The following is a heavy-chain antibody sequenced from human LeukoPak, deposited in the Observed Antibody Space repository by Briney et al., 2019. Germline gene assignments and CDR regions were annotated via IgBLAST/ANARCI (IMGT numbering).Heavy chain of an antibody. CDR1: GFIFSTYE. V-gene: IGHV3-48*03. Sequence: PGGSLRLSCAASGFIFSTYEMNWVRQAPGKGLEWVSYISSSGSTRYHADSVKGRFTISRDNAKNSLYLQMNSLRAEDTAVYYCAKVLWFGTSPLGYWGQGTLVTVSS. CDR2: ISSSGSTR. D-gene: IGHD3-10*01. CDR3: AKVLWFGTSPLGY. J-gene: IGHJ4*02.